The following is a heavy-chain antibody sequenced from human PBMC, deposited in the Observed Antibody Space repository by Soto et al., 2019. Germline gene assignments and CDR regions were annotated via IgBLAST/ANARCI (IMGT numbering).Heavy chain of an antibody. CDR1: GGSISSGGYY. V-gene: IGHV4-31*03. J-gene: IGHJ5*02. D-gene: IGHD6-19*01. CDR3: ARQQAGQWLVRWFDP. CDR2: IYYSGST. Sequence: SETLSLTCTVSGGSISSGGYYWSWIRQHPGKGLEWIGYIYYSGSTYYNPSLKSRVTISVDTSKNQFSLKLSSVTAADTAVYYCARQQAGQWLVRWFDPWGQGTLVTVSS.